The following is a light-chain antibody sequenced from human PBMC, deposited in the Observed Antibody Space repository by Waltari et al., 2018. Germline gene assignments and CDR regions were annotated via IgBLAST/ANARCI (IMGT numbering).Light chain of an antibody. CDR2: DAS. J-gene: IGKJ2*01. CDR1: QDIRTY. Sequence: AIRVTQSPSSLSASTGDSVTITCRASQDIRTYLGWYQQKPGKAPKLLILDASPVESGVPLRFSGSGPGTDFTLTISRLQPEDFATYYCQQLNSFPRTFGQGTKLEIK. V-gene: IGKV1-8*01. CDR3: QQLNSFPRT.